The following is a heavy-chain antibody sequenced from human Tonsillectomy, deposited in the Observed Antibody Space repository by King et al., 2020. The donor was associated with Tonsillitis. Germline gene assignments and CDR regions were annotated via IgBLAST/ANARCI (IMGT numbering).Heavy chain of an antibody. D-gene: IGHD3-10*01. J-gene: IGHJ5*02. CDR1: GFTFSNYA. CDR3: AKSLAGISGWFDP. CDR2: ISGSGGST. V-gene: IGHV3-23*04. Sequence: VQLVESGGGLVQPGGSLRLSCAASGFTFSNYAMSWVRQAPGKGLEWVSGISGSGGSTYYADSVKGRFTISRDNSKKPLYLQMNSLRVEDTAVYYCAKSLAGISGWFDPWGQGTLVTVSS.